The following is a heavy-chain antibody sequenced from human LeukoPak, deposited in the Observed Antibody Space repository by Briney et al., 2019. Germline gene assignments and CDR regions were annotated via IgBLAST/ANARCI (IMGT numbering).Heavy chain of an antibody. D-gene: IGHD2-15*01. CDR1: GITVSANY. Sequence: GGSLRLSCAASGITVSANYMSWVRQAPGKGLEWVSVISSGGSAYYAGSVKGRFTISRDIYKNTVSLQMNSLRAEDTAVYFCARDPEGCSGGSCNSLSFVWGQGTLVTVSS. CDR3: ARDPEGCSGGSCNSLSFV. J-gene: IGHJ4*02. V-gene: IGHV3-66*01. CDR2: ISSGGSA.